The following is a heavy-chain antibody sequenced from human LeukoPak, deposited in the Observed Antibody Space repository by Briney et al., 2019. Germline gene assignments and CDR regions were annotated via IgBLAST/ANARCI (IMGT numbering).Heavy chain of an antibody. CDR1: GYTFTSYG. D-gene: IGHD1-26*01. CDR3: ARTLPRNSGSYYYRFNWFDP. CDR2: ISAYNGNT. J-gene: IGHJ5*02. Sequence: ASVKVSCKASGYTFTSYGISWVRQAPGQGLEWMGWISAYNGNTNYAQKLQGRVTMTADTSTSTAYMELRSLRSDDTAVYYCARTLPRNSGSYYYRFNWFDPWGQGTLVTVSS. V-gene: IGHV1-18*01.